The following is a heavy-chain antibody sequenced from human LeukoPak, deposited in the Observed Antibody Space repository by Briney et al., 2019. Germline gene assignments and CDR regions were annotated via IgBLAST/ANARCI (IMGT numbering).Heavy chain of an antibody. CDR3: AKHPRLVRYFDS. D-gene: IGHD6-6*01. CDR1: GFTFSSYS. Sequence: GGSLRLSCAASGFTFSSYSMSWVRQAAGKGLEWVSTFSGTGEITYYADSVKGRFTISRDNSKNKLYLQMTSLRAEDTARYYCAKHPRLVRYFDSWGQGTLVTVSS. J-gene: IGHJ4*02. CDR2: FSGTGEIT. V-gene: IGHV3-23*01.